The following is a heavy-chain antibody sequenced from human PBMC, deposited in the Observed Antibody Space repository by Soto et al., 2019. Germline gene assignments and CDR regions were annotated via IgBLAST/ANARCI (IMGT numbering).Heavy chain of an antibody. V-gene: IGHV1-46*01. CDR3: ARAGYSSSWYDAFDI. CDR1: GYTFTSYY. J-gene: IGHJ3*02. CDR2: INPSGGST. D-gene: IGHD6-13*01. Sequence: ASVKVSCKASGYTFTSYYMHWVRQAPGQGLEWMGIINPSGGSTSYAQKFQGRVTMTRDTSTSTVYMELSSLRSGDTAVYYCARAGYSSSWYDAFDIWGQGTMVTVSS.